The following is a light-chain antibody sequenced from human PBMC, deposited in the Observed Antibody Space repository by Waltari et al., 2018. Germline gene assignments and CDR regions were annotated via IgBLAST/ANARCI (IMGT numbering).Light chain of an antibody. V-gene: IGKV3-11*01. J-gene: IGKJ5*01. Sequence: EIVLTQSPASLSLSPGDRATLSCRASQCVSSHLAWYQQKPGQAPRLLIFDASNRATGIPARFSGSGSGTDFTLSITSLEPEDFAIYYCQQRTNWPLITFGPGTRLEIK. CDR1: QCVSSH. CDR3: QQRTNWPLIT. CDR2: DAS.